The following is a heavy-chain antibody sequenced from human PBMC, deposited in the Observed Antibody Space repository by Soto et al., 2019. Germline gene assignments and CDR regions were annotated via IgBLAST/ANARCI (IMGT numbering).Heavy chain of an antibody. CDR3: ARVVGANGPWDHQNWFDP. CDR1: GYTFTNYA. D-gene: IGHD1-26*01. Sequence: GASVKVSCKASGYTFTNYAMHWMRQAPGQRLEWMGWINTGNGNTNYEQTRQARDTMTKGTTTSTDDVGTRCLGADETGVYYCARVVGANGPWDHQNWFDPWGQGTLDTVSS. V-gene: IGHV1-3*04. J-gene: IGHJ5*02. CDR2: INTGNGNT.